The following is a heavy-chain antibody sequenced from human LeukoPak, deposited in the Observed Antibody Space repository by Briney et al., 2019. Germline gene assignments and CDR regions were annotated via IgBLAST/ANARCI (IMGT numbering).Heavy chain of an antibody. Sequence: SGTLSLTCTVSGGSISSYYWSWIRQPAGKGLEWIGRIYTSGSTNYNPSLKSRVTMSVDTSKNQFSLKLSSVTAADTAVYYCARTPGATVTAFYYYYYMDVWGKGTTVTVSS. J-gene: IGHJ6*03. CDR1: GGSISSYY. D-gene: IGHD4-17*01. CDR3: ARTPGATVTAFYYYYYMDV. CDR2: IYTSGST. V-gene: IGHV4-4*07.